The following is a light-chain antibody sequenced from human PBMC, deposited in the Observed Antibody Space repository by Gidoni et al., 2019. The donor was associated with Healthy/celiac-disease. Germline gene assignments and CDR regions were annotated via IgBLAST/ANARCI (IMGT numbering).Light chain of an antibody. Sequence: EILLTQSPATLSLSPGERATLSCRASQSVSSSYSAWYQQRPGQAPRLLIYGASSRTTGIPDRFSGGGAGTDFTLTISRLEPEGVALYYCQQYGSSPRAFGGGTRVEIK. V-gene: IGKV3-20*01. CDR2: GAS. CDR3: QQYGSSPRA. J-gene: IGKJ4*01. CDR1: QSVSSSY.